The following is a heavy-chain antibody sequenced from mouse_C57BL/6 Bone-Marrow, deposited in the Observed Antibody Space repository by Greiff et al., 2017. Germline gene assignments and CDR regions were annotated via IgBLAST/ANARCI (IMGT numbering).Heavy chain of an antibody. CDR3: TTSPTTAFDY. Sequence: EVQVVESGAELVRPGASVKLSCTASGFNIKDDYMHWVKQRPEQGLEWIGWIDPENGDTEYASKFQGKATITADTSSNTAYLQLSSLTSEDTAVYYCTTSPTTAFDYWGQGTTLTVSS. CDR1: GFNIKDDY. D-gene: IGHD1-2*01. V-gene: IGHV14-4*01. J-gene: IGHJ2*01. CDR2: IDPENGDT.